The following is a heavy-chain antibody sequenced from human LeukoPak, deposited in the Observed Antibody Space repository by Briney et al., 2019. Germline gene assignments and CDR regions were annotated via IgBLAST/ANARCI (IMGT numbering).Heavy chain of an antibody. V-gene: IGHV6-1*01. CDR3: ARGRASAFDV. CDR1: GDSVSTSGVA. D-gene: IGHD6-25*01. CDR2: TYDASKWNT. J-gene: IGHJ3*01. Sequence: SQTLPLSCAISGDSVSTSGVAWNWLRQSPSKRLQWLGRTYDASKWNTDYAVSVKSRIVVNPDTSKNQFSLQLNSVTSEDTAVYYCARGRASAFDVWGQGTMVTVSS.